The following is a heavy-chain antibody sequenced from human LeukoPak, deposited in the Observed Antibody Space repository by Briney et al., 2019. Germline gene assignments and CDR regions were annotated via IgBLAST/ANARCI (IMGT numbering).Heavy chain of an antibody. CDR3: ARAGYSSSWFSDGRFDP. CDR1: GGSFSGYY. CDR2: INHSGST. V-gene: IGHV4-34*01. Sequence: KASETLSLTCAVYGGSFSGYYWSWIRQPPGKGLEWIGEINHSGSTNYNPSLKSRVTISVDTSKNQFSLKLSSVTAADTAVYYCARAGYSSSWFSDGRFDPWGQGTLVTVSS. J-gene: IGHJ5*02. D-gene: IGHD6-13*01.